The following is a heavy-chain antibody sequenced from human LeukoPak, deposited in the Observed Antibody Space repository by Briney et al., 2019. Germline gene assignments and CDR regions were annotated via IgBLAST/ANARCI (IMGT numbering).Heavy chain of an antibody. CDR1: GYTFTGYY. CDR3: ARGRYCSSTSCYPPYGMDV. CDR2: INPNSGGT. V-gene: IGHV1-2*02. D-gene: IGHD2-2*01. J-gene: IGHJ6*02. Sequence: ASVKVSCKASGYTFTGYYMHWVRQAPGQGLEWMGWINPNSGGTNYAQKFQGRVTMTRDTSISTAYMELSRLRSDDTAVYYCARGRYCSSTSCYPPYGMDVWGQGTTVTVSS.